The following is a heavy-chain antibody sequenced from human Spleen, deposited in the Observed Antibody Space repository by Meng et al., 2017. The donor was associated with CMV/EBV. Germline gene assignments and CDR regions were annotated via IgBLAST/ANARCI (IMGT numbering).Heavy chain of an antibody. J-gene: IGHJ4*02. CDR1: GGSISSYY. V-gene: IGHV4-59*12. Sequence: SETLSLTCTVSGGSISSYYWSWIRQPPGKGLEWIGNIYYSGSTNYNPSLKRRVTMSVDTSTNHFSLQLTSVTAADTAVYYCARLTMIRGVMINKYYFDYWGQGALVTVSS. CDR2: IYYSGST. CDR3: ARLTMIRGVMINKYYFDY. D-gene: IGHD3-10*01.